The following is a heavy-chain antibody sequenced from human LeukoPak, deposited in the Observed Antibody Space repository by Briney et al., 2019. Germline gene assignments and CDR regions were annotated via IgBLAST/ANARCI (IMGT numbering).Heavy chain of an antibody. CDR1: GGSISSYY. Sequence: PSETLYLTCTVSGGSISSYYWSWIRQPPGKGLEWIGYIYYSGSTNYNPSLKGRVTISVDTSKNQFSLKLSSVTAADTAVYYCASPKTGTTSYFDYWGQGTLVTVSS. CDR2: IYYSGST. V-gene: IGHV4-59*08. D-gene: IGHD1-7*01. J-gene: IGHJ4*02. CDR3: ASPKTGTTSYFDY.